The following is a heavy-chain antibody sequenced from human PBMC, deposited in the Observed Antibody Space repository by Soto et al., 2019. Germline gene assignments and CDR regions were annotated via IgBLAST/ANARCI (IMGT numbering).Heavy chain of an antibody. CDR2: IYWDDDK. Sequence: QITLKESGPPLVRPAQTLTLTCAFSGFSLTTTRMGVAWIRQPPGKALEWLALIYWDDDKRYSPSLKNRLTVSKDTSTNRVVLTITNISPDDTGTYFCAHAGDFALLSFDRWGPGTLVTVSS. V-gene: IGHV2-5*02. CDR3: AHAGDFALLSFDR. CDR1: GFSLTTTRMG. J-gene: IGHJ4*02. D-gene: IGHD2-15*01.